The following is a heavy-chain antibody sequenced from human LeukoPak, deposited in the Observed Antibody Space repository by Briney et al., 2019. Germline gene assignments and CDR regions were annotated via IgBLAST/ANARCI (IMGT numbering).Heavy chain of an antibody. J-gene: IGHJ3*02. V-gene: IGHV1-8*01. D-gene: IGHD6-19*01. Sequence: ASVKVSCKASGYTFTSYDINWVRQATGQGLEWMGWMNPNSGNTGYAQKFQGRVTMTRDTSISTAYMELSRLRSDDTAVYYCASISSGWSDDAFDIWGQGTMVTVSS. CDR3: ASISSGWSDDAFDI. CDR2: MNPNSGNT. CDR1: GYTFTSYD.